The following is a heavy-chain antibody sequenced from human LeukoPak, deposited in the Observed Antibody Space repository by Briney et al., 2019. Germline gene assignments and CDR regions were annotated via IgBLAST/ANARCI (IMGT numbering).Heavy chain of an antibody. CDR1: GYTFTGYY. Sequence: ASVKVSCTASGYTFTGYYMHGVRQAPGQGLEWMGWINPNSGGTNYAPKFQGRVTMTRDTSISTAYMELSRLRSDDTAVYYCARVSSGWYGPGFDPWGERTLVTVSS. CDR2: INPNSGGT. D-gene: IGHD6-19*01. V-gene: IGHV1-2*02. CDR3: ARVSSGWYGPGFDP. J-gene: IGHJ5*02.